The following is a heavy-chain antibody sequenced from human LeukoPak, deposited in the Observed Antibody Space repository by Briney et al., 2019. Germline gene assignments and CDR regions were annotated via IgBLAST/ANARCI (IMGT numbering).Heavy chain of an antibody. CDR3: ASRKKRSRFSGFDY. CDR1: GFTFSDYY. D-gene: IGHD3-3*01. Sequence: GGSLRLSCVASGFTFSDYYMSWIRQAPGKGLEWVSYISSSGSTIYYADSVKGRFTISRDNAKNSLYLQMNSLRAEDTAVYYCASRKKRSRFSGFDYWGQGTLVTVSS. CDR2: ISSSGSTI. V-gene: IGHV3-11*01. J-gene: IGHJ4*02.